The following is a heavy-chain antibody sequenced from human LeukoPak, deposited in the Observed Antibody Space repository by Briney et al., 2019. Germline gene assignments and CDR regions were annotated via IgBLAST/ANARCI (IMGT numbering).Heavy chain of an antibody. J-gene: IGHJ5*02. CDR3: ARSGTRGDWFDP. CDR1: GDSVSSNSAA. CDR2: TYYGSKWYN. Sequence: SQTLSLTCAISGDSVSSNSAAWNWIRQSPSRGLEWLGRTYYGSKWYNDYAVSVKRRITINPDTSKNQFSQQLNSVTPEYTAVYYCARSGTRGDWFDPRRRGTLVSVSS. D-gene: IGHD1-1*01. V-gene: IGHV6-1*01.